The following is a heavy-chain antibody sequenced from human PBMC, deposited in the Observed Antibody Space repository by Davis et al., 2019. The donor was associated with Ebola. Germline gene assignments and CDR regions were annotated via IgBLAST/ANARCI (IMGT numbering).Heavy chain of an antibody. CDR2: INAGNGNT. Sequence: ASVKVSCKASGYTFTSYAMHWVRQAPGQRLEWMGWINAGNGNTKYSQKFQGRVTITRDTSASTAYMELSSLRSEDTAVYYCARVRYSGYEPLAFDIWGQGTMVTVSS. D-gene: IGHD5-12*01. V-gene: IGHV1-3*01. CDR1: GYTFTSYA. J-gene: IGHJ3*02. CDR3: ARVRYSGYEPLAFDI.